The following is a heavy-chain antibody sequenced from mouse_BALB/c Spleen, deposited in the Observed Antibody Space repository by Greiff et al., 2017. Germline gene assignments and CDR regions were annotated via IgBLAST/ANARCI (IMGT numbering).Heavy chain of an antibody. CDR3: AREAIYYDYDRGYYFDY. D-gene: IGHD2-4*01. CDR1: GFTFSSYA. CDR2: ISSGGSYT. V-gene: IGHV5-9-4*01. Sequence: EVKLMESGGGLVKPGGSLKLSCAASGFTFSSYAMSWVRQSPEKRLVWVAEISSGGSYTYYPDTVTGRFTISRDNAKNTLYLEMSSLRSEDTAMYYCAREAIYYDYDRGYYFDYWGQGTTLTVSS. J-gene: IGHJ2*01.